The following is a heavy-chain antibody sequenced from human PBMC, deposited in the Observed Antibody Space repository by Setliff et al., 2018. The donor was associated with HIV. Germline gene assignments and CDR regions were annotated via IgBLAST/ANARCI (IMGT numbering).Heavy chain of an antibody. CDR3: ARDFDPTEEHHVDHDAFDI. CDR2: LYNSGST. CDR1: GGSISSYY. D-gene: IGHD3-9*01. Sequence: PSETLSLTCSVSGGSISSYYWSWIRQPPGKGLEWIGCLYNSGSTNYNPSLKSRVTISVDASKNQSSLKLSSVTAADTAVYYCARDFDPTEEHHVDHDAFDIWGQGTMVTVSS. V-gene: IGHV4-59*01. J-gene: IGHJ3*02.